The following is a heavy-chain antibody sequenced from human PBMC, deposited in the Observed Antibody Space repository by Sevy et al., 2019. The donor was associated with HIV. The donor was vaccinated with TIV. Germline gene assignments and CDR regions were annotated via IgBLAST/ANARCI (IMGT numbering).Heavy chain of an antibody. CDR3: AGGWGNEEDWFDP. V-gene: IGHV4-59*13. J-gene: IGHJ5*02. CDR2: IYYGGST. CDR1: GGSISSYY. Sequence: SETLSLTCTVSGGSISSYYWSWIRQPPGQGLEWIGFIYYGGSTNYNPTLKSRVTISVDTSKNQFSLKLSSVTAADAAVYYCAGGWGNEEDWFDPWGQGTLVTVSS. D-gene: IGHD7-27*01.